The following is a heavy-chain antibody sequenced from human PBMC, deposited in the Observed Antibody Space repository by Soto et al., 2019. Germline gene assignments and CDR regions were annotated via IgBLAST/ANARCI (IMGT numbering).Heavy chain of an antibody. CDR3: AKDLLGPGRADGMDV. J-gene: IGHJ6*02. Sequence: QVQLVESGGGVVQPGRSLRLSCAASGFTFSSYGMHWVRQAPGKGLEWVAVISYDGSNKYYADSVKGRFTISRDNSKNARYLQMNSLRAEDTAVYYCAKDLLGPGRADGMDVWGQGTTVTVSS. CDR1: GFTFSSYG. V-gene: IGHV3-30*18. CDR2: ISYDGSNK. D-gene: IGHD7-27*01.